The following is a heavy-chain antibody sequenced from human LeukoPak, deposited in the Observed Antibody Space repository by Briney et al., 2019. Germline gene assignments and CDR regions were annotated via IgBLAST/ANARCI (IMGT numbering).Heavy chain of an antibody. CDR1: GFTVSSNY. Sequence: GGSLRLSCAASGFTVSSNYMNWVRQAPGKGLEWVSIIYSGGTTYYADSVKGRFTISRDNSKNTLYLQMNSLRVEDTAVYYCARRHAHSSAWHPSTFDIWGQGTMVTVSS. CDR2: IYSGGTT. CDR3: ARRHAHSSAWHPSTFDI. V-gene: IGHV3-66*01. D-gene: IGHD6-25*01. J-gene: IGHJ3*02.